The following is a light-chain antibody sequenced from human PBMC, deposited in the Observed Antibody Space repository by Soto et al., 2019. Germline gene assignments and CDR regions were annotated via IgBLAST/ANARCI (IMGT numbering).Light chain of an antibody. CDR3: SSFTSRFTFV. CDR1: RSDVGAYNY. CDR2: EVT. Sequence: QSVLTQPASVSGSPGQSIAISCTGTRSDVGAYNYVSWYQQHPGKAPKLMISEVTNRPSGVSDRFSGSKSGSTAPLTISGLQAEDEADYYCSSFTSRFTFVFGTGTKVTVL. J-gene: IGLJ1*01. V-gene: IGLV2-14*01.